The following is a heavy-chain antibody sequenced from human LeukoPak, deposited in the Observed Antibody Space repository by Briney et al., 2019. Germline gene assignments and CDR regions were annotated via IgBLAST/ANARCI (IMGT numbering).Heavy chain of an antibody. V-gene: IGHV3-33*06. D-gene: IGHD6-13*01. CDR3: AKSYSSSWYYYYYYMDV. Sequence: PGGSLRLSCAASGFTFSSYGMHWVRQAPGKGLEWVAVIWYDGSNKYYADSVKGRFTISRDNSTNTLYLQMNSLRAEDTAVYYCAKSYSSSWYYYYYYMDVWGKGTTVTVSS. CDR2: IWYDGSNK. J-gene: IGHJ6*03. CDR1: GFTFSSYG.